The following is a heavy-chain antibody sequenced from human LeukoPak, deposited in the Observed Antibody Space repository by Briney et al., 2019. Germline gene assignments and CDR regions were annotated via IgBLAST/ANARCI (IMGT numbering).Heavy chain of an antibody. J-gene: IGHJ4*02. CDR3: TSGIAASGTGSDY. CDR2: ISYD. CDR1: GFTFSTYW. D-gene: IGHD6-13*01. V-gene: IGHV3-30*03. Sequence: GGSLRLSCAVSGFTFSTYWMHWVRQAPGKGLEWVAIISYDADSVKGRFTISRDNSRNTLYLQMNSLRAEDTAQYYCTSGIAASGTGSDYWGQGTLVTVSS.